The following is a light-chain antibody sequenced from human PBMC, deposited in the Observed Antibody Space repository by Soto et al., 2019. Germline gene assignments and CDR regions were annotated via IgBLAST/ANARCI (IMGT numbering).Light chain of an antibody. J-gene: IGKJ5*01. CDR3: QHFNSYPIT. V-gene: IGKV1-9*01. Sequence: DIQLTQSPSFLSASVGDRVTITCRASQGTSSNLAWYQQKPGKAPKLLIYAASTLQSGVPSRFSGSGSGTEFTLTISSLQPEDFATYYCQHFNSYPITFGQGTRLEIK. CDR1: QGTSSN. CDR2: AAS.